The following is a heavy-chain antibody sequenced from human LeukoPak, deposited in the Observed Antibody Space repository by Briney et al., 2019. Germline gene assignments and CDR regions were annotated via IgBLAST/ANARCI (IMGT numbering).Heavy chain of an antibody. Sequence: GGSLRLSCAASGFTFSNYGMHWVRQASGKGLEWVTSIRNDGSNKYYADSVKGRFTISRDNSKNTLYVQMNSLRAEDTAVYYCAKTRRSTVTSYYFDYWGQGTLVTVSS. CDR1: GFTFSNYG. J-gene: IGHJ4*02. V-gene: IGHV3-30*02. CDR2: IRNDGSNK. CDR3: AKTRRSTVTSYYFDY. D-gene: IGHD4-17*01.